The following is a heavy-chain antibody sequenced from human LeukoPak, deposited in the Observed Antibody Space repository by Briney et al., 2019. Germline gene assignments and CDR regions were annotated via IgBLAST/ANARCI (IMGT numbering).Heavy chain of an antibody. CDR1: GYTFTSYG. CDR2: INPNSGGT. CDR3: ARAPGAFDY. V-gene: IGHV1-2*02. Sequence: ASVRVSCKASGYTFTSYGISWVRQAPGQGREWMGWINPNSGGTNYAQKLQGRVTMTRDTSISTAYMELSRLRSDDTAVYYCARAPGAFDYWGQGTLVTVSS. J-gene: IGHJ4*02.